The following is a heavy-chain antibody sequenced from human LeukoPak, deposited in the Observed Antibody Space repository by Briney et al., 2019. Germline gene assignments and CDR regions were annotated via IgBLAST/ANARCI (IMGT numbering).Heavy chain of an antibody. Sequence: PGGSLRLSCAASGFTFSRSAMHWVRQAPGKGLEWVAVISYDARNNYYADSVKGRFTISRDNSKSTLYLQMNSLRPEDTAVYYCAREIVATIGFDYWGQGTLVTVSS. J-gene: IGHJ4*02. D-gene: IGHD5-12*01. CDR1: GFTFSRSA. V-gene: IGHV3-30*04. CDR2: ISYDARNN. CDR3: AREIVATIGFDY.